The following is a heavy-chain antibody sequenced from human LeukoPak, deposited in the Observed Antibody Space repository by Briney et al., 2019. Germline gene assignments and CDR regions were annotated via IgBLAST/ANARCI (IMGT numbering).Heavy chain of an antibody. V-gene: IGHV4-39*01. CDR2: IYYSGTT. J-gene: IGHJ4*02. CDR1: GGSISSSSYY. Sequence: SETLSLTCTVSGGSISSSSYYWGWIRQPPGKGLEWIGSIYYSGTTYYNPSLKSRVTISVDTCKNQFSLKLSSVTTADTAVYYCATSAAAYYYWGQGTLVTVSS. CDR3: ATSAAAYYY. D-gene: IGHD6-13*01.